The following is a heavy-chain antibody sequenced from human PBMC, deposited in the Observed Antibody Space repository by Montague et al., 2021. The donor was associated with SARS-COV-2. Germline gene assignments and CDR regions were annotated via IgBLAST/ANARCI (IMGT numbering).Heavy chain of an antibody. CDR3: VRAAHCSTTSCPHDY. V-gene: IGHV3-21*06. Sequence: SRRLSCAASGFPFSDYRMNWVRQPPGKGLEWVSSISGSGDSIYYADSMKGRFTIDRDNAYNSLFLQMDSLRAEDTAVYFCVRAAHCSTTSCPHDYWGQGTLVRVSS. J-gene: IGHJ4*02. CDR1: GFPFSDYR. D-gene: IGHD2-2*01. CDR2: ISGSGDSI.